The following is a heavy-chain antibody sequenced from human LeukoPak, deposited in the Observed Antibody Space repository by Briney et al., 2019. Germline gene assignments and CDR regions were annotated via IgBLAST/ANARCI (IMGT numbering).Heavy chain of an antibody. Sequence: SETLSLTCAVYGGSFSGYYWSWIRQPPGKGLEWIGDINHSGSPNYNPSLKSRVTISVDPSKNQFPLKLSSVTAADTAVYYCASHRLKRSYGDHYYFDYWGQGTLVTVSS. J-gene: IGHJ4*02. CDR2: INHSGSP. CDR1: GGSFSGYY. V-gene: IGHV4-34*01. CDR3: ASHRLKRSYGDHYYFDY. D-gene: IGHD4-17*01.